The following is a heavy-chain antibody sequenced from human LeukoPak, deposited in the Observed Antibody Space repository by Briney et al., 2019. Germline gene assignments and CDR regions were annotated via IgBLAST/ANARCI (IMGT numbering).Heavy chain of an antibody. CDR1: GLTFSNYA. Sequence: PGGSLRLSCAASGLTFSNYAVGWVRQAPGRGLEWVSAISNSGGRTYYADSVKGRFTISRDNSKNTLYLQMNSLRAEDTAVYYCARNDYWGQGTLVTVSS. V-gene: IGHV3-23*01. CDR2: ISNSGGRT. J-gene: IGHJ4*02. CDR3: ARNDY.